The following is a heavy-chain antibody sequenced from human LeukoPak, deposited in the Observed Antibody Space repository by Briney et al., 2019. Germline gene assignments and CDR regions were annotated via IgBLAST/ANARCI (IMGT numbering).Heavy chain of an antibody. Sequence: ASVKVSCKASGYTFTSYGIRWVRQAPGQGLEWMGWISAYNGNTNYAQKLQGRVTMTTDTSTSTVYMELRSLRSDDTAVYYCARDGYCSSTSCYTDYYYYGMDVWGQGTTVTVSS. CDR1: GYTFTSYG. J-gene: IGHJ6*02. V-gene: IGHV1-18*01. CDR2: ISAYNGNT. CDR3: ARDGYCSSTSCYTDYYYYGMDV. D-gene: IGHD2-2*02.